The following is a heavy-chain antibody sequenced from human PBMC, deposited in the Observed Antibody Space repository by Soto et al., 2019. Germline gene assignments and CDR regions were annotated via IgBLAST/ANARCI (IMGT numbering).Heavy chain of an antibody. J-gene: IGHJ5*02. V-gene: IGHV1-18*01. CDR3: ARVPYGDYFWFDP. Sequence: ASVKVSCKASGYTFTSYGISWVRQTPGQGLEWMGWISAYNGNTNYAQKFQGGVTITADESTCTAYMELSSLRSADTAVYYCARVPYGDYFWFDPWGQGTLVTVSS. D-gene: IGHD4-17*01. CDR2: ISAYNGNT. CDR1: GYTFTSYG.